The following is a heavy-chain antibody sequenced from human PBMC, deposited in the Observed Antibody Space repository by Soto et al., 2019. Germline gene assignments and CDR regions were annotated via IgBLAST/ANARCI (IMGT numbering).Heavy chain of an antibody. J-gene: IGHJ3*02. CDR3: ASAKRAEKHAFDI. CDR2: ISYDGSYT. Sequence: GGFLRLSCAASGFSFSDYIMHWVRQVPGKGLEWVALISYDGSYTYYADSVKGRFTISRDNSKNTLYLQMNSLRAEDTAVYYCASAKRAEKHAFDIWGQGTMVTVSS. CDR1: GFSFSDYI. V-gene: IGHV3-30-3*01.